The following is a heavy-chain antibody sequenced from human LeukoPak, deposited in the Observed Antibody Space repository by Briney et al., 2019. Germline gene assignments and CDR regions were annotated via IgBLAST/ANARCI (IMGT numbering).Heavy chain of an antibody. D-gene: IGHD3-10*02. CDR1: GGSISSGDYS. CDR2: IFQSGST. Sequence: SQTLSLTCAVSGGSISSGDYSWSWIRQPPGKGLEWIGYIFQSGSTYYNPSLKSRVTISVDTSKNQFSLKLSSVTAADTAVYYCARDMSENDAFDIWGQGTMVTVSS. V-gene: IGHV4-30-2*05. CDR3: ARDMSENDAFDI. J-gene: IGHJ3*02.